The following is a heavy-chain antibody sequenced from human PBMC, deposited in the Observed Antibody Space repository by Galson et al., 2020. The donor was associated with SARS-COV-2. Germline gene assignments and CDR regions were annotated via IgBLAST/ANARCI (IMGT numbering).Heavy chain of an antibody. CDR3: VKRVDYNYYYIDF. CDR2: ISGRGDKA. V-gene: IGHV3-23*01. J-gene: IGHJ6*03. Sequence: GESLKISCAASGFTFSSYAMSWVRLAPGKGPEWVSAISGRGDKAYYADFVRGRFTISRDRSQNTVFLQMDDVRAEDTALYFCVKRVDYNYYYIDFWGKGTTVTVS. CDR1: GFTFSSYA.